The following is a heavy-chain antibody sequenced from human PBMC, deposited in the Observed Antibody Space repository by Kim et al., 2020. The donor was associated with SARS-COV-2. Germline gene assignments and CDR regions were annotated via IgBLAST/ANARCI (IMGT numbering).Heavy chain of an antibody. CDR1: GYSFTSYW. Sequence: GESLQISCKGSGYSFTSYWIGWVRQMPGKGLEWMGIIYPGDSDTRYSPSFQGQVTISADKSISTAYLQWSSLKSSDTAMYYCARIPYCGGDCYPFDPWGQGTLVTVSS. CDR2: IYPGDSDT. D-gene: IGHD2-21*02. J-gene: IGHJ5*02. CDR3: ARIPYCGGDCYPFDP. V-gene: IGHV5-51*01.